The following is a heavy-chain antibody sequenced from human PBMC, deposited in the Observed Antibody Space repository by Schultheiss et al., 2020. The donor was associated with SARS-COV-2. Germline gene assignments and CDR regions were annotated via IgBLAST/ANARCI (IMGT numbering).Heavy chain of an antibody. CDR3: ARDGEMGIITIFGVVNPTYYYRMDV. Sequence: ASVKVSCKASGFTFTSSAVQWVRQARGQRLEWMGWISAYNGNTNYAQKLQGRVTMTTDTSTSTAYMELRRLRSDDTAVYYCARDGEMGIITIFGVVNPTYYYRMDVCCRGTTVTVSS. CDR1: GFTFTSSA. CDR2: ISAYNGNT. D-gene: IGHD3-3*01. J-gene: IGHJ6*02. V-gene: IGHV1-18*01.